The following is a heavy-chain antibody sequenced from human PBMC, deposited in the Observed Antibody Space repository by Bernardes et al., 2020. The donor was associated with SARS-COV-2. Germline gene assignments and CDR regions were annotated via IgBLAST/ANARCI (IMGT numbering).Heavy chain of an antibody. CDR1: GFTFSSYG. CDR2: ISDDGSNK. Sequence: GGSLRLSCAASGFTFSSYGMHWVRQAPGKGLEWVAVISDDGSNKYYADSVKGRFTISRDNSKNTLYLQMNSLRAEDTAVYYCAKAFGYYDILTGPFDPWGQGTLVTVSS. V-gene: IGHV3-30*18. CDR3: AKAFGYYDILTGPFDP. D-gene: IGHD3-9*01. J-gene: IGHJ5*02.